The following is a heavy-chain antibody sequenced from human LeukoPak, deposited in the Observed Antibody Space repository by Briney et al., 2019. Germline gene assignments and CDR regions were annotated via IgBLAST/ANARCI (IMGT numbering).Heavy chain of an antibody. Sequence: GVSLRLSCAASGFTFSDYGMHWVRQAPGKGLEWVAFIRYDGSNKYYADSVKGRFTISRDNSKNTLYLQVNSLRAEDTAVYYCAKTLHYGHYGKFDYWGQGTLVTVSS. V-gene: IGHV3-30*02. CDR1: GFTFSDYG. CDR2: IRYDGSNK. CDR3: AKTLHYGHYGKFDY. J-gene: IGHJ4*02. D-gene: IGHD4-17*01.